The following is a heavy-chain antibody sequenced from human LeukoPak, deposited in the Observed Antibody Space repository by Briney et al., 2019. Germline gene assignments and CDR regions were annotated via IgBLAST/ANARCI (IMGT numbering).Heavy chain of an antibody. V-gene: IGHV4-59*08. CDR3: ARLTIVGATNFDY. J-gene: IGHJ4*02. Sequence: SETLSLTCTVSGASIISYYWSWIRQPPGKGLEWIGYIYYSGSTTYKPSLKSRVTISVDTSKNQFSLKLSSVTAAATAVYYCARLTIVGATNFDYWGQGTLVTVSS. CDR1: GASIISYY. D-gene: IGHD1-26*01. CDR2: IYYSGST.